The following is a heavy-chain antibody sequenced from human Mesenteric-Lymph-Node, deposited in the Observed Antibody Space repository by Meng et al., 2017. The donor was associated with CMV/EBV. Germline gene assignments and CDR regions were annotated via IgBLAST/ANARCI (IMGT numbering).Heavy chain of an antibody. J-gene: IGHJ4*02. CDR3: ARDLEVRPNYFDY. CDR2: ISSSSSYI. V-gene: IGHV3-21*01. D-gene: IGHD4-11*01. CDR1: GFSFSPSA. Sequence: GGSLRLSCEASGFSFSPSAMHWVRQAPGKGLEWVSSISSSSSYIYYADSVKGRFTISRDNAKNSLYLQMNSLRAEDTAVYYCARDLEVRPNYFDYWGQGTLVTVSS.